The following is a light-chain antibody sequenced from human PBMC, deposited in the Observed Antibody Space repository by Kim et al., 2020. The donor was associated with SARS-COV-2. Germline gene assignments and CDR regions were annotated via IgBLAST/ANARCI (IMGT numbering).Light chain of an antibody. CDR1: QNSFTY. CDR3: QQRANWPIT. V-gene: IGKV3-11*01. J-gene: IGKJ5*01. CDR2: DTA. Sequence: LSPGELATLSCRASQNSFTYLAWYQQKPGQSPRLLIYDTAKRATGIPTRFSGSGSGTEFTLTINSLEAEDFAVYYCQQRANWPITFGQGTRLEIK.